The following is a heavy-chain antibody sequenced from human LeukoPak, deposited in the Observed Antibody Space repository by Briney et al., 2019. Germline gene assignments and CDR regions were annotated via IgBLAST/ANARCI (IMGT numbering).Heavy chain of an antibody. CDR1: GYTFTGYY. V-gene: IGHV1-46*01. D-gene: IGHD1-26*01. CDR3: ARDRSTVPRFGSLTPFFDY. J-gene: IGHJ4*02. Sequence: GASVKVSCKASGYTFTGYYMHWVRQAPGQGLEWMGIINPSGGSTSYAQKFQGRVTMTRDTSTSTVYMELSSLRSEDTAVYYCARDRSTVPRFGSLTPFFDYWGQGTLVTVSS. CDR2: INPSGGST.